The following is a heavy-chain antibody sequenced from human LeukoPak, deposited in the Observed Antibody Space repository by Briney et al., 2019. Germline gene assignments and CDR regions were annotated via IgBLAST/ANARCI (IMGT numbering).Heavy chain of an antibody. D-gene: IGHD2-15*01. J-gene: IGHJ6*04. CDR2: IYYSGST. Sequence: SETLSLTCTVSGGSVSSGSYYWSWIRQPPGKGLEWIGYIYYSGSTNYNPSLKSRVTISVDTSKNQFSLKLSSVTAADTAVYYCARERNIVVVVAATPSYYYYGMDVWGKGTTVTASS. V-gene: IGHV4-61*01. CDR3: ARERNIVVVVAATPSYYYYGMDV. CDR1: GGSVSSGSYY.